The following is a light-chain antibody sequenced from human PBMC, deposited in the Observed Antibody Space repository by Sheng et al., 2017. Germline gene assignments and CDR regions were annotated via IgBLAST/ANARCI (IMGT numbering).Light chain of an antibody. CDR3: QQYNSSPPWT. V-gene: IGKV3-20*01. CDR1: ERISGNY. Sequence: IVLTQSPGTLSVSPGERVTLSCRASERISGNYLAWYQQKPGQTPRLLINGASSRATGIPDRFSGSGSGTDFTLTIRRLEPEDFAVYYCQQYNSSPPWTFGQGT. J-gene: IGKJ1*01. CDR2: GAS.